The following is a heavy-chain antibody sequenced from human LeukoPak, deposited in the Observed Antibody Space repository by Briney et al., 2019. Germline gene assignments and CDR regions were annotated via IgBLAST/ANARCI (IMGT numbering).Heavy chain of an antibody. V-gene: IGHV3-30*04. CDR2: ISYDGSNK. J-gene: IGHJ4*02. CDR3: AREFYGSGSPFDY. Sequence: GGSLRLSCAASGFTFSSYAMHWVRQAPGKGLEWEAVISYDGSNKYYADSVKGRFTISRDNSKNTLYLQMNSLRAEDTAVYYCAREFYGSGSPFDYWGQGTLVTVSS. CDR1: GFTFSSYA. D-gene: IGHD3-10*01.